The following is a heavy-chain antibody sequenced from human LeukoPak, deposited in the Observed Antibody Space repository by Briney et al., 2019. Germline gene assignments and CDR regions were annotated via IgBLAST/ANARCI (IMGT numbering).Heavy chain of an antibody. D-gene: IGHD2-21*02. Sequence: GGSLRLSCAASGFTFSSYGMHWVRQAPGKGLEWVAVIWYDGSNKYYADSVKGRFTVSRDSSKNMLYLQMNSLRAEDTAVYYCARDYCGGDCSFDYWGQGTLVTVSS. J-gene: IGHJ4*02. CDR3: ARDYCGGDCSFDY. V-gene: IGHV3-33*01. CDR2: IWYDGSNK. CDR1: GFTFSSYG.